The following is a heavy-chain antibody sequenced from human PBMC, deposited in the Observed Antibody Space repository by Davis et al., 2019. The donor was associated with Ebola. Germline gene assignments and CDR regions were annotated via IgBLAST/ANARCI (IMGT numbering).Heavy chain of an antibody. CDR2: FNPEDGVT. CDR3: ARDNSPHYYYGMDV. J-gene: IGHJ6*02. Sequence: ASVKVSCKVSGYTFTELSVHWVRQAPGKGLEWMGGFNPEDGVTIYAQKFQGRVTMTRDTSTSTVYMELSSLRSEDTAVYYCARDNSPHYYYGMDVWGQGTTVTVSS. CDR1: GYTFTELS. D-gene: IGHD5-18*01. V-gene: IGHV1-24*01.